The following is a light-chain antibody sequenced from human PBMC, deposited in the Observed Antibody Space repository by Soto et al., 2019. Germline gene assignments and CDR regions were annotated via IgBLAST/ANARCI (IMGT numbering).Light chain of an antibody. V-gene: IGKV3-15*01. CDR3: QQYNNWPRLT. J-gene: IGKJ4*01. CDR2: GAS. Sequence: EIVLTHSPGTLSLSLCEGATLSVRAIQSGSSSYLAWYQQKPGQAPRLLIYGASTRATGIPARFSGSGSGTEFTLTISSLQSEDFAIYYCQQYNNWPRLTFGGGTKVDIK. CDR1: QSGSSSY.